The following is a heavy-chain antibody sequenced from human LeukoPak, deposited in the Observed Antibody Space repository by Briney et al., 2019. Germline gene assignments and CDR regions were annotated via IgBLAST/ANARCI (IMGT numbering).Heavy chain of an antibody. Sequence: GGSLRLSCAASGFTFSSYTMTWVRQAPGKGLEWVSSISSSSSSSIYYADSVKGRFTISRDNAKNSLYLQMNSLRDEDTAVYYCARSGYSSGWYVNYWGQGTLVTVSS. CDR3: ARSGYSSGWYVNY. CDR1: GFTFSSYT. CDR2: ISSSSSSSI. J-gene: IGHJ4*02. V-gene: IGHV3-48*02. D-gene: IGHD6-19*01.